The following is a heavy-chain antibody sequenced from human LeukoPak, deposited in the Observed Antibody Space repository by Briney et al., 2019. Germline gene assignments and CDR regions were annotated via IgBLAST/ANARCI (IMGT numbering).Heavy chain of an antibody. D-gene: IGHD1-26*01. V-gene: IGHV1-2*02. CDR1: GYTFTGYY. J-gene: IGHJ5*02. CDR3: ARHLEYSGSYDWFDP. CDR2: INPNSGGT. Sequence: ASVKVSCKASGYTFTGYYMHWVRQAPGQGLEWMGWINPNSGGTNYAQKFQGRVTMTRDTSISTAYMELSRLRSDDTAVYYCARHLEYSGSYDWFDPGGQGPLVPVSS.